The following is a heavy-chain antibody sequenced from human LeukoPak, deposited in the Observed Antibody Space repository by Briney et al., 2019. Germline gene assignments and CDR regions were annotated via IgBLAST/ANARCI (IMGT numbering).Heavy chain of an antibody. Sequence: SETLSLTCTVSGGSISSGSYYWGWIRQSPGKGLEWIGRIHYSGSTYYNLSLKSRVTISVDTSKNQFSLKVKSVNAADTAVYYCARPRASRTYPNDAFDIWGQGTMATVSS. D-gene: IGHD2-2*01. CDR1: GGSISSGSYY. J-gene: IGHJ3*02. V-gene: IGHV4-39*01. CDR2: IHYSGST. CDR3: ARPRASRTYPNDAFDI.